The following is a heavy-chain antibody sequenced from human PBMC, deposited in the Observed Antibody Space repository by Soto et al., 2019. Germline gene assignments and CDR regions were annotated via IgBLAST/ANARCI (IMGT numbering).Heavy chain of an antibody. J-gene: IGHJ4*02. CDR3: ARTRSLSKAVAEDY. CDR1: GGSFSGYY. V-gene: IGHV4-34*01. D-gene: IGHD6-19*01. CDR2: INHSGST. Sequence: QVQLQQWGAGMLKPSETLSLTCAVYGGSFSGYYWSWIRQPPGKGLEWIGEINHSGSTNYNPSLKSRVTISVDTSKNQFSLKLSSVTAADTAAYYCARTRSLSKAVAEDYWGQGTLVTVSS.